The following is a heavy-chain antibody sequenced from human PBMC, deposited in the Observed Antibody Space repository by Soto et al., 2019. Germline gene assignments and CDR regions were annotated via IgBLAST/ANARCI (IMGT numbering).Heavy chain of an antibody. Sequence: SETLSLTCTVSGGSISSGGYYWSWIRQHPGKGLEWIGYIYYSGSTYYNPSLKSRVTISVDTSKNQFSLKLSSVTAADTAVYYCARVSHMVRGVIGGMDVWGQGTTVTVSS. J-gene: IGHJ6*02. CDR3: ARVSHMVRGVIGGMDV. CDR2: IYYSGST. CDR1: GGSISSGGYY. V-gene: IGHV4-31*03. D-gene: IGHD3-10*01.